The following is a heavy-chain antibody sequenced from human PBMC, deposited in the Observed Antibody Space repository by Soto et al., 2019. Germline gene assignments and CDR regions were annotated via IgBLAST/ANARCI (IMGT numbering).Heavy chain of an antibody. D-gene: IGHD5-18*01. CDR1: GGSISSGGYY. CDR2: IYYSGST. Sequence: SETLSLTCTVSGGSISSGGYYWSWIRQHPGKGLEWIGYIYYSGSTYYNPSLKSRVTISVDTSKNQFSLKLSSVTAADTAVYYCASGGYSYGYVDYWGQGTLVTVSS. J-gene: IGHJ4*02. CDR3: ASGGYSYGYVDY. V-gene: IGHV4-31*03.